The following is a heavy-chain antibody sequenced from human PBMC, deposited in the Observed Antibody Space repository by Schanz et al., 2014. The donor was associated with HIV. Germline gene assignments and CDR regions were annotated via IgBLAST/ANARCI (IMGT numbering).Heavy chain of an antibody. CDR3: VKGQDWPGPQLDH. V-gene: IGHV1-2*02. CDR2: INPNSGGT. CDR1: GYTFTGYY. J-gene: IGHJ4*03. Sequence: QVQLVQSGAAVKKPGASVKVSCKASGYTFTGYYMHWVRQAPGQGLEWMGWINPNSGGTNYAQKFQGRVTLTTDTSTNTAYMELRSLRSDDTAVYYCVKGQDWPGPQLDHWGHGSLVIVSS. D-gene: IGHD3-9*01.